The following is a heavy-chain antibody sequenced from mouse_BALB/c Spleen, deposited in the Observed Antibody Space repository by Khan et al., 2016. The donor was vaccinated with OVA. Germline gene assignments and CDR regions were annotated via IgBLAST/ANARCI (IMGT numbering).Heavy chain of an antibody. V-gene: IGHV2-6-2*01. CDR3: ARHQFPLSMDY. J-gene: IGHJ4*01. CDR1: GFSLTSYA. Sequence: QVQLKESGPDLVAPSQSLSITCTVSGFSLTSYAIHWVRQPPGQGLEWLVVIWSDGRTTYNSALKSRLSISTDNSKSQVFLKIDSLQTDDTAMYYCARHQFPLSMDYWGQGTSVTVSS. CDR2: IWSDGRT.